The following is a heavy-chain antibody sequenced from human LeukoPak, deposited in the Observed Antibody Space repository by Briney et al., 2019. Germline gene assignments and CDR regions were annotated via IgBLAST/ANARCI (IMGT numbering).Heavy chain of an antibody. Sequence: GGSLRLSCAASGFTVSSNYMSWVRQAPGKGLEWVSVIHSGGSTYYADSVKGRFTISRDNSKNTLYLQMNSLRAEDTAVYYCAREVAADDAFDIWGQGTMVTVSS. CDR1: GFTVSSNY. CDR3: AREVAADDAFDI. CDR2: IHSGGST. V-gene: IGHV3-53*01. D-gene: IGHD2-15*01. J-gene: IGHJ3*02.